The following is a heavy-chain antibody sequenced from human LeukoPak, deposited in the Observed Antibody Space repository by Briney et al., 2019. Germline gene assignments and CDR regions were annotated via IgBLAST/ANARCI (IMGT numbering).Heavy chain of an antibody. Sequence: PSETQSLTCTVSGGSISTYYWTWIRQPPGKGLEWIGYIYNGGTTNYNPSLKNRATISIDTSKNQFSLNLRSVTPADTAVYYCAKVVRAWYVIDSWGQGTLVTVSS. J-gene: IGHJ4*02. CDR3: AKVVRAWYVIDS. CDR1: GGSISTYY. CDR2: IYNGGTT. D-gene: IGHD6-19*01. V-gene: IGHV4-59*01.